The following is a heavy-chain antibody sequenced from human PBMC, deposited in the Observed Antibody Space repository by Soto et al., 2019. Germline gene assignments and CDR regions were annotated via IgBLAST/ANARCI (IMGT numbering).Heavy chain of an antibody. CDR1: GGSVSSGSYY. CDR3: ARALYYYYGMDV. CDR2: IYYSGST. Sequence: QVQLQQSGPGLVKPSETLSLTCTVSGGSVSSGSYYWSWIRQPPGKGLEWIGYIYYSGSTNYNPSLESRVTISVDTSKNQFSLKLRSVTAADTAVYYCARALYYYYGMDVWGQGTTVTVSS. J-gene: IGHJ6*02. V-gene: IGHV4-61*01.